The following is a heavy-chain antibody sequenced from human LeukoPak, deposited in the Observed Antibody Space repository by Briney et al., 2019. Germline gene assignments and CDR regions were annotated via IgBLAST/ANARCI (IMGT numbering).Heavy chain of an antibody. CDR3: ARGAWSSGGSCYSELNYYYYMDV. CDR1: GGTFSSYA. CDR2: IIPIFGTA. D-gene: IGHD2-15*01. Sequence: SVKVSCKASGGTFSSYAISWVRQAPGQGLEWMGGIIPIFGTANYAQKFQGRVTITTDESTSTAYMELSSLRSEDTAVYYCARGAWSSGGSCYSELNYYYYMDVWGKGTTVTVSS. J-gene: IGHJ6*03. V-gene: IGHV1-69*05.